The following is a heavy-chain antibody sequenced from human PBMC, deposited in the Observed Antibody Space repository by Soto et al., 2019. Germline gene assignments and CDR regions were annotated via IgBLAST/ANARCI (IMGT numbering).Heavy chain of an antibody. CDR2: ISGSGDGT. CDR1: GFTFSYYA. Sequence: GGSLRLSCATSGFTFSYYAMSWVRQAPGKGLEWVSSISGSGDGTYYGDSVKGRFTLSRDTSQKTLYLQMNNLRGEDTAVYFCTKSRRSVLMVYGFGGMDVWGRGTTVTDSS. CDR3: TKSRRSVLMVYGFGGMDV. V-gene: IGHV3-23*01. J-gene: IGHJ6*02. D-gene: IGHD2-8*01.